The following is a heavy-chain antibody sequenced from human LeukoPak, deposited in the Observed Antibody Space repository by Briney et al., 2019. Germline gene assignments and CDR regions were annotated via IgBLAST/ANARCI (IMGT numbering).Heavy chain of an antibody. J-gene: IGHJ5*02. CDR2: INPSDSST. CDR1: GYSFTSYY. Sequence: ASVKVSCKASGYSFTSYYMHWVRQAPGQGLEWMGIINPSDSSTSYAQKFQGRVTMTRDTSTSTVYMELSSLRSEDTAVYYCARGGVAKLGPLDRWGQGTLVTVSS. D-gene: IGHD7-27*01. CDR3: ARGGVAKLGPLDR. V-gene: IGHV1-46*01.